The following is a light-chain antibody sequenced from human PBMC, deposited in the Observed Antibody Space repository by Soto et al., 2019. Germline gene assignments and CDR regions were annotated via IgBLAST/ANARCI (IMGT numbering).Light chain of an antibody. CDR2: EVS. CDR1: SSDVGNYNL. J-gene: IGLJ1*01. Sequence: QSALTQPASVSGSPGQSITISCTGTSSDVGNYNLVSWYQQHPGKAPKLIIYEVSKRPSGVSNLFSGSNSGNTASLTISGLQAEDEADYYCCSYAGTSTLYVFGTGTKLTVL. CDR3: CSYAGTSTLYV. V-gene: IGLV2-23*02.